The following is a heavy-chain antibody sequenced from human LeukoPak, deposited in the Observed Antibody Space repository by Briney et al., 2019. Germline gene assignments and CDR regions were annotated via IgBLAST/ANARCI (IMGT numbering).Heavy chain of an antibody. CDR3: ARETLYYDFWSGYSSRTFDI. V-gene: IGHV4-59*11. CDR2: ICYSGST. Sequence: SETLSLTCTVSGGSISSRYWSWIRQPPGKGLEWIGYICYSGSTNYNPSLKSRVTISVDTSKNQFSLKLSSVTAADTAVYYCARETLYYDFWSGYSSRTFDIWGQGTMVTVSS. D-gene: IGHD3-3*01. J-gene: IGHJ3*02. CDR1: GGSISSRY.